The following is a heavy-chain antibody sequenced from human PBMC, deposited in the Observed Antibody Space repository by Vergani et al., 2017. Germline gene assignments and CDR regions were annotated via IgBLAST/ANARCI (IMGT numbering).Heavy chain of an antibody. CDR3: ARVAPSNSEVTPTAFDV. J-gene: IGHJ3*01. CDR1: GYTFTSYG. Sequence: QVYLLQSGAEVKKPGASVKVSCKASGYTFTSYGISWVRQAPGQGLEWMGWISAYNGNTNYAQKLQDRVTMTTDTSTSTAYMELRSLRSDDTAVYFCARVAPSNSEVTPTAFDVWGQGTMVTVSS. V-gene: IGHV1-18*01. CDR2: ISAYNGNT. D-gene: IGHD1-1*01.